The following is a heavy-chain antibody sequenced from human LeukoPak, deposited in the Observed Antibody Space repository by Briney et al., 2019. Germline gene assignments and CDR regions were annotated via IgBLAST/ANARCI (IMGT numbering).Heavy chain of an antibody. V-gene: IGHV3-23*01. D-gene: IGHD3/OR15-3a*01. CDR3: AKDRGVIFDSYFDY. CDR2: MSGSGGST. CDR1: GFTFSNYA. J-gene: IGHJ4*02. Sequence: GGSLRLSCSASGFTFSNYAMSWVRQAPGKGLEWVSAMSGSGGSTNYADSVKGRFTISRDNFKNTLYLQMNSLRAEDTAVYHCAKDRGVIFDSYFDYWGQGTLVTVSS.